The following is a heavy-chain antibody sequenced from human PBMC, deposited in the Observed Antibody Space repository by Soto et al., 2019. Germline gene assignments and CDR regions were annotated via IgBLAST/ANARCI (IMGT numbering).Heavy chain of an antibody. Sequence: EVPLLESGGGLVQPGGSLRLSCAASGFTFSSYAMRWVRQAPGKGLEWVSAISGSGGSTYNADSVKGRFTISRDNSKNTLYLQMTSLRDEDTAVYYCARRGSSSYFDSWGQGTLVTVSS. J-gene: IGHJ4*02. CDR1: GFTFSSYA. V-gene: IGHV3-23*01. CDR3: ARRGSSSYFDS. D-gene: IGHD6-13*01. CDR2: ISGSGGST.